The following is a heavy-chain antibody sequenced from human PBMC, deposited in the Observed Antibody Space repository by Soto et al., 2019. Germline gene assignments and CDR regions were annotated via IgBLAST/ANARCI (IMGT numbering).Heavy chain of an antibody. D-gene: IGHD5-12*01. J-gene: IGHJ6*04. CDR1: GFTFSSYA. V-gene: IGHV3-64*04. Sequence: GGSLRLSCSASGFTFSSYAMHWVRQAPGKGLEYVSAISSNGGGTYYADSVKGRFTISRDNAKNSLYLQMNSLRAEDTAVYYCARAPSLEWLRIVDVWGKGTTVTVSS. CDR3: ARAPSLEWLRIVDV. CDR2: ISSNGGGT.